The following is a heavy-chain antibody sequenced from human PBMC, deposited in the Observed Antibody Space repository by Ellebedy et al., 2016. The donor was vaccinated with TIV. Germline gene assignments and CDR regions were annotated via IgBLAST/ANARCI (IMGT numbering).Heavy chain of an antibody. J-gene: IGHJ6*02. CDR1: GFTFDDYG. V-gene: IGHV3-9*01. CDR2: IRWNRGKI. Sequence: PGGSLRLSCAVSGFTFDDYGMHWVRHVPGKGLEWVSAIRWNRGKIGYAASVKGRFTISRDNAKNSLYLQMNSLRVEDTALYYCAKDISGGIITRTTLSDYYGMDVWGQGTTVTVSS. D-gene: IGHD1-7*01. CDR3: AKDISGGIITRTTLSDYYGMDV.